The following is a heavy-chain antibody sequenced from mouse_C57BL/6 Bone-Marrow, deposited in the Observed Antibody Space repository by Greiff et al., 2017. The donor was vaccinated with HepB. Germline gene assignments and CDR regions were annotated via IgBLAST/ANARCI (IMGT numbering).Heavy chain of an antibody. J-gene: IGHJ1*03. D-gene: IGHD1-1*01. CDR1: GFSINSDCY. CDR2: TFYSGIT. CDR3: AEGGTLDWYFDV. Sequence: VQLKESGPSLVRPSQTLSLTCTVTGFSINSDCYWLWIRQFPGNKLEYIGYTFYSGITYYNPSLESRTYITRDTAKNQFSLKLSSVTTEDTATYYCAEGGTLDWYFDVWGTGTTVTVSS. V-gene: IGHV3-3*01.